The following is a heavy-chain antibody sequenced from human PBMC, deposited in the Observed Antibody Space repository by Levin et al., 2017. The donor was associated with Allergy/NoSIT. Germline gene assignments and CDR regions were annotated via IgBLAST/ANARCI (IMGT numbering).Heavy chain of an antibody. V-gene: IGHV3-30*04. J-gene: IGHJ4*02. CDR1: GFTFSSYP. CDR2: ISYDGSTT. CDR3: VRADSSAYPDY. Sequence: GESLKISCAASGFTFSSYPMHWFRQAPGKGLEWVAVISYDGSTTYYADSVKGRFTISRDDSRNTLYIQMNSLRPEDTAVYYCVRADSSAYPDYWGQGTLVTVSS. D-gene: IGHD3-22*01.